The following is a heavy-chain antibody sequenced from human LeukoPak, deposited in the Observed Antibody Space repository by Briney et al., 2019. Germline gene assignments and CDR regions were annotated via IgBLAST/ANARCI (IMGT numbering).Heavy chain of an antibody. CDR2: IYYSGST. CDR3: ARVRGSSGYDGNYYYHYMDV. J-gene: IGHJ6*03. V-gene: IGHV4-39*07. D-gene: IGHD5-12*01. CDR1: GDSISSSSYY. Sequence: SETLSLTCTVSGDSISSSSYYWGFIRQPPGQGLEWIGSIYYSGSTYYNASFETRVTISLDTSKNQFSLNLSSVTAADTAVYYCARVRGSSGYDGNYYYHYMDVWGKGTTVTISS.